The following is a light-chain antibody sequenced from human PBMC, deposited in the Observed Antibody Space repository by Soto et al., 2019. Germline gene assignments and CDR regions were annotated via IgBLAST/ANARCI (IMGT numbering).Light chain of an antibody. Sequence: DIQMTQSPSSLSASVRDRVTITCRASQGISNYLAWYQQKPGKVPKLLIYAASTLQSGVPSRFSGSGSGTDVTLTIISLQPEDVATYYCQKYDSATLTFGQGNKVEIK. V-gene: IGKV1-27*01. CDR1: QGISNY. CDR2: AAS. J-gene: IGKJ1*01. CDR3: QKYDSATLT.